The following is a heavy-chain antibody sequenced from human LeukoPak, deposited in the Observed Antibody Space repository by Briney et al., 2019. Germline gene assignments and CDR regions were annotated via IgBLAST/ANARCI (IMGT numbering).Heavy chain of an antibody. CDR2: ISGSGGST. CDR1: GFTFNSYA. J-gene: IGHJ5*02. Sequence: GGSLRLSCAASGFTFNSYAMSWVRQAPGKGLEWVSAISGSGGSTYYADSVKGRFTISRDNSKNTLYLQMNSLRAEDTAVYYCAKDHSEVGTSWFDPWGQGTLVTVSS. CDR3: AKDHSEVGTSWFDP. D-gene: IGHD1-26*01. V-gene: IGHV3-23*01.